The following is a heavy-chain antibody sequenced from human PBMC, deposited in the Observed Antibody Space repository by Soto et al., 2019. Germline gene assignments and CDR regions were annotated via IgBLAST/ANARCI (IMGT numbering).Heavy chain of an antibody. J-gene: IGHJ6*02. V-gene: IGHV1-69*13. CDR3: ARRRALRGIQYYYYYGMDV. CDR1: GGTFSSYA. Sequence: ASVKVSCKASGGTFSSYAISWVRQAPGQGLEWMGGIIPIFGTANYAQRFQGRVTITADESTSTAYMELSSLRSEDTAVYYCARRRALRGIQYYYYYGMDVWGQGTTVTVSS. D-gene: IGHD3-3*02. CDR2: IIPIFGTA.